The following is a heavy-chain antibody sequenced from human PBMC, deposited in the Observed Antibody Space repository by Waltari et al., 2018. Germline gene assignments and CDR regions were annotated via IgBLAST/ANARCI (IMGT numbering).Heavy chain of an antibody. J-gene: IGHJ4*02. CDR1: GFTFDDYA. CDR3: AREVPTPGIAVATYFDY. Sequence: EVQLVESGGGLVQPGRSLRLSCAASGFTFDDYAMHWVRQAPGKGLEWVSGISWNSGSRGYADSGKGRFTISRDKAKNSLYLQMNSLRAEDTAVYYCAREVPTPGIAVATYFDYWGQGTLVTVSS. V-gene: IGHV3-9*01. CDR2: ISWNSGSR. D-gene: IGHD6-19*01.